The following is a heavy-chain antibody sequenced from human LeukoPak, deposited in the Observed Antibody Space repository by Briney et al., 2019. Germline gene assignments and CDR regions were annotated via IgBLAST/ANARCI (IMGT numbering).Heavy chain of an antibody. CDR2: IYTSGST. J-gene: IGHJ4*02. Sequence: LETLSLTCTVSGGSISSYYWSWIRQPAGKGLEWIGRIYTSGSTNYNPSLKSRVTMSVDTSKNQFSLKLSSVTAADTAVYYCARLLPGIAAAGTGSDYWGQGTLVTVSS. V-gene: IGHV4-4*07. CDR1: GGSISSYY. D-gene: IGHD6-13*01. CDR3: ARLLPGIAAAGTGSDY.